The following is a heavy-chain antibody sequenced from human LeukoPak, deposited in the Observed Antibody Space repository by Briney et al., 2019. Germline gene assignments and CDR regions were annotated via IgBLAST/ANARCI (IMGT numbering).Heavy chain of an antibody. D-gene: IGHD3-9*01. CDR1: GYTFTSYD. J-gene: IGHJ3*02. CDR3: ARAGGLRYFDWANTGVAFDI. V-gene: IGHV1-8*01. CDR2: MNPNSGNT. Sequence: GASVKVSCKASGYTFTSYDINWVRQATGQGLEWMGWMNPNSGNTGYAQKFQGRVTMTRNTSISTAYMELSSLRSEDTAVYYCARAGGLRYFDWANTGVAFDIWGQGTMVTVSS.